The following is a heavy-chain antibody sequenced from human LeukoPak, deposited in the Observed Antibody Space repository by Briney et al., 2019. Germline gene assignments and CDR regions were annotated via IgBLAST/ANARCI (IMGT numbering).Heavy chain of an antibody. J-gene: IGHJ5*02. CDR3: ARVGTSLGFDP. Sequence: GGSLRLSCAAPGFTFSSYSMNWVRQAPGKGLEWVSYISSSSSTIYYADSVKGRFTISRDNAKNSLYLQMNSLRAEDTAVYYCARVGTSLGFDPWGQGTLVTVSS. CDR1: GFTFSSYS. V-gene: IGHV3-48*04. CDR2: ISSSSSTI. D-gene: IGHD1-1*01.